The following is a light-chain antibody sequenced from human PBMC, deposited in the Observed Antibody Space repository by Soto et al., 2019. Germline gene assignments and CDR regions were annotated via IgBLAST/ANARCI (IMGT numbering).Light chain of an antibody. CDR2: DAS. CDR3: QQRTNWPALT. J-gene: IGKJ4*01. Sequence: EIVLTQSPATLSLSPGERATLSCRASQSISSFLAWYQPKPGQAPRLLIYDASYSATGIPARFSGSGSGTDFPLTISRLEPEDFAVYFWQQRTNWPALTFGGGTKVEIK. V-gene: IGKV3-11*01. CDR1: QSISSF.